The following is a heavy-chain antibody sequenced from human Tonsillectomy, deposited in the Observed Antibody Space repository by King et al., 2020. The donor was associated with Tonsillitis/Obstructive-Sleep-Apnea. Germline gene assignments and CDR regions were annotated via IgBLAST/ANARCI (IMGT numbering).Heavy chain of an antibody. D-gene: IGHD3-9*01. J-gene: IGHJ6*03. CDR1: GYSFTSYW. CDR3: ARHSQYYDILTGYYSLYYYYMDV. Sequence: GQLVQSGAEVKKPGESLKISCKGSGYSFTSYWIGWVRRMPGKGLEWMGIIYPGYSDTKYSPSFPSHGTISAEKSISTAYLQWSSLKASDTAMYYCARHSQYYDILTGYYSLYYYYMDVWGKGTTVTVSS. CDR2: IYPGYSDT. V-gene: IGHV5-51*01.